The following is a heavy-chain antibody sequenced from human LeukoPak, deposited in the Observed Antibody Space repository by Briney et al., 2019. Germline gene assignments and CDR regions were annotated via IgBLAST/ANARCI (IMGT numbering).Heavy chain of an antibody. CDR2: RST. J-gene: IGHJ5*01. CDR3: ARHPLKAYVSDWFDS. D-gene: IGHD3-10*02. CDR1: GGSISSRSYY. V-gene: IGHV4-39*01. Sequence: SETLTLTCTVSGGSISSRSYYWGWLRQPPGKGLEWIASRSTYHNPSLKSRVTISVDTSKSQFSLKLSSVTAADTAVYFCARHPLKAYVSDWFDSRGQGTMVSVSS.